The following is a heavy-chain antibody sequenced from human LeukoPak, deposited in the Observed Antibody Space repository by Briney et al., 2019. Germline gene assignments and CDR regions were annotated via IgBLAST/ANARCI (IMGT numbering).Heavy chain of an antibody. Sequence: SETLSLTCTVSGGSISSSSYYWGWIRQPPGKGLEWIGSIYYSGSTYYNPSLKSRVTISVDTSKNQFSLKLSSVTAADTAVYYCARGGLMITFGGVIVEGAFDIWGQGTMVTVSS. V-gene: IGHV4-39*07. CDR2: IYYSGST. J-gene: IGHJ3*02. D-gene: IGHD3-16*02. CDR3: ARGGLMITFGGVIVEGAFDI. CDR1: GGSISSSSYY.